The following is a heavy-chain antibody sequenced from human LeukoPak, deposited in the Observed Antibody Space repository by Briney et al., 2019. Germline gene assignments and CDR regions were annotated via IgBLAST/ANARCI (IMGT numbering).Heavy chain of an antibody. CDR2: ISGTGYDT. J-gene: IGHJ4*02. V-gene: IGHV3-23*01. Sequence: GGSLRLSCAASGFSFSSYAMAWVRQAPGKGLEWVSAISGTGYDTYYADSVKGRFTISRDKFANTMSLQMHSLRAEDTAVYYCAKEGSGSYSDYYFDWWGQGTLVTVSS. CDR3: AKEGSGSYSDYYFDW. CDR1: GFSFSSYA. D-gene: IGHD3-10*01.